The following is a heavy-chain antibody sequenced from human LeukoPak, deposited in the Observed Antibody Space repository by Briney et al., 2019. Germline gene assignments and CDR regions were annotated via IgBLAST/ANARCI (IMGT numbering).Heavy chain of an antibody. Sequence: SETLSLTCTVSGGSISSYYWSWIRQPAGKGLEWIGRIYTSGSTNYNPSLKSRVTISVDTSKNQFSLKLSSVTAADTAVYYCARSHDFWSGYFRFDPWGQGTLVTVSS. CDR3: ARSHDFWSGYFRFDP. CDR2: IYTSGST. V-gene: IGHV4-4*07. D-gene: IGHD3-3*01. J-gene: IGHJ5*02. CDR1: GGSISSYY.